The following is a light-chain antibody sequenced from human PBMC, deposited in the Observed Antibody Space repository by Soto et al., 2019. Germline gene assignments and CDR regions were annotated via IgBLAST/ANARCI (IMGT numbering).Light chain of an antibody. V-gene: IGKV3-15*01. CDR3: QKCGDWPLCT. CDR1: KSVRRY. Sequence: EIVMKQSPATLSVSPGAAATLSCRASKSVRRYLDWYQHRPRQAPRLLIYDASTKATGMPARFSGSGSGTEFTLTISGRQSEEFVVYSCQKCGDWPLCTFGQGTRLEIK. J-gene: IGKJ5*01. CDR2: DAS.